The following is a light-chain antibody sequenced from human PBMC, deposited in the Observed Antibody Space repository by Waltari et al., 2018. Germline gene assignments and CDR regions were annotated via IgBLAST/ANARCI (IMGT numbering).Light chain of an antibody. CDR1: GRDIGCFNY. Sequence: QSALTQPASVSGSPGQSITISCSGTGRDIGCFNYVSWYQQRPGKAPKLVIYGVSQRPSGVSDRFSGSKSGNRASLTISGLQAEDDSDYYCCSYTTTTTWVFGGGTKLTVL. V-gene: IGLV2-14*03. CDR2: GVS. CDR3: CSYTTTTTWV. J-gene: IGLJ3*02.